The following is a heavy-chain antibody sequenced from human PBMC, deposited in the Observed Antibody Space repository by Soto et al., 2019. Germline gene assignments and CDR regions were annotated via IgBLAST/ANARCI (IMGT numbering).Heavy chain of an antibody. V-gene: IGHV1-69*13. CDR2: IIPIFGTA. D-gene: IGHD3-10*01. J-gene: IGHJ5*02. CDR3: ARDPYGSRINWFDP. CDR1: GGTFSSYA. Sequence: ASVKVSCKASGGTFSSYAISWVRQAPGQGLEWMGGIIPIFGTANYAQKFQGRVTITADESTSTAYMELSSLRSEDTAVYYCARDPYGSRINWFDPWGQGTLVTVSS.